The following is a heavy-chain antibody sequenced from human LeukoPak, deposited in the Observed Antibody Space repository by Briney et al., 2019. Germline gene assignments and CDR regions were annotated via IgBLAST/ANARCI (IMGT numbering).Heavy chain of an antibody. V-gene: IGHV3-23*01. Sequence: PGGSLRLSCAASGFTFSSYAMSWVRQAPGKGLEWVSAISGSGGSTYYADSVKGRFTISRDNSKNTLYLQMNSLRAEDTAVYYCAKNDCSGGSCGYFQHWGQGTLVTVSS. CDR3: AKNDCSGGSCGYFQH. CDR2: ISGSGGST. J-gene: IGHJ1*01. CDR1: GFTFSSYA. D-gene: IGHD2-15*01.